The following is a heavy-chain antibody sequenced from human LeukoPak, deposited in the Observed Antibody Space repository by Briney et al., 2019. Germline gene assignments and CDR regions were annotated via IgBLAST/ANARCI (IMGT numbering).Heavy chain of an antibody. Sequence: GGSLRLSCAASGFTFSTFGMNWVRQAPDKGLEWVAFIQYDDSIEYYADSVKGRFTISRDNSKNTLYLQMDSLRGDDTAVYYCAKDQGVVGSYDYWGHGTLVTVSS. J-gene: IGHJ4*01. CDR1: GFTFSTFG. CDR3: AKDQGVVGSYDY. V-gene: IGHV3-30*02. D-gene: IGHD3-10*01. CDR2: IQYDDSIE.